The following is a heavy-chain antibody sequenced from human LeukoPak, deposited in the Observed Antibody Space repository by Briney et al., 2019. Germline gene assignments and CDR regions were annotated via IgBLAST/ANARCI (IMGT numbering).Heavy chain of an antibody. V-gene: IGHV3-11*04. D-gene: IGHD3-16*02. CDR2: ISSGGSTI. CDR1: GFTFSDYF. J-gene: IGHJ4*02. Sequence: GGSLRLSCAASGFTFSDYFMSWIRQAPGKGLEWVSYISSGGSTIYYADSVKGRFTISRDNAKNSLYLQVNSLRAEDTAVYYCAAAPQTCRYLAYWGQGTLVTVSS. CDR3: AAAPQTCRYLAY.